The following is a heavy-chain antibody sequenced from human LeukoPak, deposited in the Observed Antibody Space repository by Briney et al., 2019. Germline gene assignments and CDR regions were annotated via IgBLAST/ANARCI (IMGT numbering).Heavy chain of an antibody. CDR2: IYTSGST. V-gene: IGHV4-61*02. CDR3: ARAILLWFGDRGGNWFDP. Sequence: PSQTLSLTCTVSGGSISSGSYYWSWIRQPAGKGLEWIGRIYTSGSTNYNPSLKSRVTISVDTSKNQFSLKLSSVTAADTAVYYCARAILLWFGDRGGNWFDPWGQGTLVTVSS. D-gene: IGHD3-10*01. CDR1: GGSISSGSYY. J-gene: IGHJ5*02.